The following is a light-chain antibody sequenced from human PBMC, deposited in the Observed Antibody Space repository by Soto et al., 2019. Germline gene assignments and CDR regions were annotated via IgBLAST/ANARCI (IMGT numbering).Light chain of an antibody. CDR1: QSVGTF. Sequence: VLTQTPGTLSLSPGGRASLSCRASQSVGTFLAWYQQKPGQTPRLLIYDASKRATGIPGRFSGSGSGADFTLTISSLEPEDFAVYYCQQRSNWPPALSFGGGTKVDIK. CDR3: QQRSNWPPALS. J-gene: IGKJ4*01. V-gene: IGKV3-11*01. CDR2: DAS.